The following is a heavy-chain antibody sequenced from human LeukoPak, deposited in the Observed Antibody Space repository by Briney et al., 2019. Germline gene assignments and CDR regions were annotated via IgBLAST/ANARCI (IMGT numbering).Heavy chain of an antibody. CDR3: ATFFLGRRGEFDY. CDR1: GYTFTSYG. V-gene: IGHV1-18*01. CDR2: ISAYNGNT. J-gene: IGHJ4*02. D-gene: IGHD3-10*01. Sequence: ASVKVSCKASGYTFTSYGISWVRQAPGQGLEWMGWISAYNGNTNYAQKLQGRVTMTEDTSTDTAYMELSSLRSEDAAVYYCATFFLGRRGEFDYWGQGTLVTVSS.